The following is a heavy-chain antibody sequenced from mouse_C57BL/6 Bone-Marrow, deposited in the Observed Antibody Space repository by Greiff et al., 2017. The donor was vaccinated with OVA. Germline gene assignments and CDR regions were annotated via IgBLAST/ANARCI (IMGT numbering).Heavy chain of an antibody. V-gene: IGHV1-69*01. CDR3: ARDYDYDCWYFDV. J-gene: IGHJ1*03. Sequence: QVQLQQPGAELVMPGASVKLSCKASGYTFTSYWMHWVKQRPGQGLEWIGEIDPSDSYTNYNQKFKGKSTLTVDKSSSTAYMQLSSLTSEDSAVYYCARDYDYDCWYFDVWGTGTTVTVSS. CDR1: GYTFTSYW. D-gene: IGHD2-4*01. CDR2: IDPSDSYT.